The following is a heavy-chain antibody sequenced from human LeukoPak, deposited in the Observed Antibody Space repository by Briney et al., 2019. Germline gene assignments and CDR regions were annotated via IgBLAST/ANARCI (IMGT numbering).Heavy chain of an antibody. J-gene: IGHJ4*02. CDR3: ARDSGSFSTGFDY. CDR2: IWYDGSNK. V-gene: IGHV3-33*01. CDR1: RFTFSNYG. D-gene: IGHD1-26*01. Sequence: GGSLRLSCAASRFTFSNYGMHWVRQTPGKGLEWVASIWYDGSNKYYAESVKGRFTISRDSSKNTLYLQMNSLRADDTAVYYCARDSGSFSTGFDYWGQGTLVTVSS.